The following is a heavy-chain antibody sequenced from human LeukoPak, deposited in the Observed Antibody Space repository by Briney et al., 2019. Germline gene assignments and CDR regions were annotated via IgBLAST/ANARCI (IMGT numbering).Heavy chain of an antibody. D-gene: IGHD4-17*01. CDR3: ARSNTFYGDYNWFDP. Sequence: GASVKVSCKASGYTFTSYDINWVRHATGQGLEWMGWMNPNSGNTGYAQKFQGRVTMTRNTSISTAYMELSSLRSEDTAVYYCARSNTFYGDYNWFDPWGQGTLVTVSS. CDR1: GYTFTSYD. J-gene: IGHJ5*02. CDR2: MNPNSGNT. V-gene: IGHV1-8*01.